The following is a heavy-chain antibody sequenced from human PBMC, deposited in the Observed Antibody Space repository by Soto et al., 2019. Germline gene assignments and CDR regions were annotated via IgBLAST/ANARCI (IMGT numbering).Heavy chain of an antibody. J-gene: IGHJ6*02. D-gene: IGHD3-10*01. CDR2: TYYRSNWSN. Sequence: SQTLALPGAISGDSVSSNSAACNLIRQSPSRGLEWLGRTYYRSNWSNDYAISVKSRITINPDTSKNQFSLRLYSVTPEDTAVYYCAGVSWFRGMDVWGQGTPVTVS. CDR3: AGVSWFRGMDV. CDR1: GDSVSSNSAA. V-gene: IGHV6-1*01.